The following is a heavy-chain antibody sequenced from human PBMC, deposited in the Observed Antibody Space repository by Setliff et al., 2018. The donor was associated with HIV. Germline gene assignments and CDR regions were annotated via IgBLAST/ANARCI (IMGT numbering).Heavy chain of an antibody. D-gene: IGHD3-3*01. CDR2: IYTSGST. CDR3: AGSWSGYPLSFGY. V-gene: IGHV4-61*02. Sequence: SETLSLTCTVSGGSIISGSNYWSWIRQPAGKGLEWIGRIYTSGSTNYNPSLKGRVTMSVDTSKNQFSLKLSSVTAADTAVYYCAGSWSGYPLSFGYWGQGTLVTVSS. CDR1: GGSIISGSNY. J-gene: IGHJ4*02.